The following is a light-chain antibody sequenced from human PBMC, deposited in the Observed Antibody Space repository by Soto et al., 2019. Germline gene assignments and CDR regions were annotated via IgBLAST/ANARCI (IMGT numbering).Light chain of an antibody. CDR3: QQYNKWPLT. CDR1: QSVNNN. V-gene: IGKV3-15*01. Sequence: EIVMTQSPVTLSVSPWEIATLSCTASQSVNNNVAWYQQKPGHTPRLLIYSASIGATGTPARFSGSGSGSDFTLTISSLQSEDFAVYYCQQYNKWPLTFGPGTKVDIK. CDR2: SAS. J-gene: IGKJ3*01.